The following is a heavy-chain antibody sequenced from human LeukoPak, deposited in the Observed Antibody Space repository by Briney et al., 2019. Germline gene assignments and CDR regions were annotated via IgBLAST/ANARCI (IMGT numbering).Heavy chain of an antibody. CDR3: ARGSADISGYLLSCFDY. Sequence: PSETLSLTCTVSGGSITSYYWSWIRQPPGKGLEWIGSIYYTGSTNYSPSLKSRVTISIDTSKNQFSLKLSSVTAADTAVYHCARGSADISGYLLSCFDYWGQGTLVTVSS. J-gene: IGHJ4*02. CDR1: GGSITSYY. CDR2: IYYTGST. V-gene: IGHV4-59*01. D-gene: IGHD3-22*01.